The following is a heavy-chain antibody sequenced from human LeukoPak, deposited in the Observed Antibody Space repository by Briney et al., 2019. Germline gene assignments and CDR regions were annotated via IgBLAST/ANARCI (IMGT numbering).Heavy chain of an antibody. Sequence: ASVTVSFTASGYTFTVKFIHWVRQVPGRGREWMGWIDPNSGGTDYAQKFQGRVTMTRDTSIATAYMDLSRLISDDTAVYYCARDREGLAYFDFWGQGTLVTVSA. CDR2: IDPNSGGT. CDR1: GYTFTVKF. J-gene: IGHJ4*02. V-gene: IGHV1-2*02. CDR3: ARDREGLAYFDF. D-gene: IGHD3/OR15-3a*01.